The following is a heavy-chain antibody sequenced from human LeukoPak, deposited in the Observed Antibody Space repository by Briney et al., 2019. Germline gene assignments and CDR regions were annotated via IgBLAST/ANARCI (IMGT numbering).Heavy chain of an antibody. CDR2: INPNRGGK. Sequence: GASVKVSCKGSGYTFTGYYMHWVRQAPGQRLEWMGWINPNRGGKDYAQKLQGRITMTRDTSISTAYMELSRLRSDDTAAYYCARGHSSSWHFYYWGQGTLVTVSS. CDR1: GYTFTGYY. D-gene: IGHD6-13*01. J-gene: IGHJ4*02. V-gene: IGHV1-2*02. CDR3: ARGHSSSWHFYY.